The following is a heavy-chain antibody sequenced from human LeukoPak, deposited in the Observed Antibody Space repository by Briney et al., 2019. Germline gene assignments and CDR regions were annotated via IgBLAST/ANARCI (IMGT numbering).Heavy chain of an antibody. CDR1: GFTFSSYS. D-gene: IGHD2-21*02. Sequence: PGGSLRLSCAASGFTFSSYSMNWVRQAPGKGLECFSSISSSSSYIYYADSVKGRFTISRDNAKNSLYLQMNSLRAEDTAVYYCARATPYCGGDCPHDYWGQGTLVTVSS. J-gene: IGHJ4*02. CDR3: ARATPYCGGDCPHDY. V-gene: IGHV3-21*01. CDR2: ISSSSSYI.